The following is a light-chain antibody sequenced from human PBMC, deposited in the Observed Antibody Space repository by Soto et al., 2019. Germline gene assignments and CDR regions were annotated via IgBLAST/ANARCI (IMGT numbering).Light chain of an antibody. J-gene: IGKJ1*01. CDR2: GAS. CDR3: QQYGSSRT. Sequence: GGSATLSCRASQSITNNYLAWYQQKPGQAPRLLIFGASSRATGIPDKFSGRGSGTDFTLTISRLEPEDFAVYYCQQYGSSRTFGQGTKVDIK. V-gene: IGKV3-20*01. CDR1: QSITNNY.